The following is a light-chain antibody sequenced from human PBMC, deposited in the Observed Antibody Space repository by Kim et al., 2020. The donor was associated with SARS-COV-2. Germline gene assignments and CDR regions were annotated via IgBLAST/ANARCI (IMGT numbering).Light chain of an antibody. J-gene: IGKJ1*01. CDR1: QTISNW. Sequence: DIQMTQSPSTLSASVGDRVTITCRASQTISNWLAWYQQKPGKAPKLLIYAASSLQSGVPSRFSGSGSGTEFTLTISSLQPDDFATYYCQQYDTLWTFGQGTKVDIK. V-gene: IGKV1-5*03. CDR3: QQYDTLWT. CDR2: AAS.